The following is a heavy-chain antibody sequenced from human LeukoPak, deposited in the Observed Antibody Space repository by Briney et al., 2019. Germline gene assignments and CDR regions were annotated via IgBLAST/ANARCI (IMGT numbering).Heavy chain of an antibody. CDR1: GYTFANYW. V-gene: IGHV5-51*01. Sequence: GESLKISCQGYGYTFANYWIGWVRQMPGEGLEWMAIIYPGGSDTRYSPSFQGQVTISADTSISTAYLQWTNLKASDTAMYYCARPRGSTGYYYFDYWGQGTRVTVSS. J-gene: IGHJ4*01. D-gene: IGHD5-12*01. CDR3: ARPRGSTGYYYFDY. CDR2: IYPGGSDT.